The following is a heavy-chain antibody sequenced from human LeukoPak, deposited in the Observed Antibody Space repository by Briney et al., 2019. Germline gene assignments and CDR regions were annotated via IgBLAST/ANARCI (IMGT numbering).Heavy chain of an antibody. V-gene: IGHV3-30*02. J-gene: IGHJ4*02. CDR3: AAVIDY. Sequence: PGGSLRLSCAASGFIFSSYGMHWVRQAPDKGLEWVAFIRYDGSRKYYADSVKGRFTISRDNAKNSLYLQMNSLRAEDTAVYYCAAVIDYWGQGTLVTVSS. CDR2: IRYDGSRK. CDR1: GFIFSSYG.